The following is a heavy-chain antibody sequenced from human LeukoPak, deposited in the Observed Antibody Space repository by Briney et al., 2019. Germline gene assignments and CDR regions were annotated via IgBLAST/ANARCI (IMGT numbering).Heavy chain of an antibody. V-gene: IGHV4-39*01. CDR3: ARQAYSSGWFFFDY. CDR2: IYYTGST. Sequence: TPSETLSLTCTVSGGAISSSSHYWGWIRQTPGRGLEWIGSIYYTGSTDYNPSLKSRVTISVDTSKNQFSLKLSSVTAADTAVYYCARQAYSSGWFFFDYWGQGTLVTVSS. J-gene: IGHJ4*02. CDR1: GGAISSSSHY. D-gene: IGHD6-19*01.